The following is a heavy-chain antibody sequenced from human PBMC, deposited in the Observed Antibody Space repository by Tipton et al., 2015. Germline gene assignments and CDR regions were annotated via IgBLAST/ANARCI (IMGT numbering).Heavy chain of an antibody. Sequence: TLSLTCSLSGGSFYTYYGTWIRQPPGQGPEWIGEIYHSGTTNYNPSPRGRFTISLRTSKNQLSLKVDSVTAADTAIYYCARGGSPIIEMAYHHYGLDVWGQGTTVTVSS. J-gene: IGHJ6*02. CDR2: IYHSGTT. CDR3: ARGGSPIIEMAYHHYGLDV. D-gene: IGHD5-24*01. V-gene: IGHV4-34*01. CDR1: GGSFYTYY.